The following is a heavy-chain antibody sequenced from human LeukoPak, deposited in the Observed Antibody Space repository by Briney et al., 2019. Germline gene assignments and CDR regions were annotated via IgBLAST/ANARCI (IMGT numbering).Heavy chain of an antibody. CDR1: GGSLSSGGYY. Sequence: SQTLSLTCTVSGGSLSSGGYYWSWIRQPPGKGLEWIGFIYYSGSTYYNTSLKSRVAISVDTSKNQFSLKLSSVTAADTAVYYCARGGTGVTTAIDYWGQGTLVTVSS. V-gene: IGHV4-31*03. D-gene: IGHD4-17*01. J-gene: IGHJ4*02. CDR3: ARGGTGVTTAIDY. CDR2: IYYSGST.